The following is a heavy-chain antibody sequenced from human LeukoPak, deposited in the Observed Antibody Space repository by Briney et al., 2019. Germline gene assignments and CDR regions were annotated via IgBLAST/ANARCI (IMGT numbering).Heavy chain of an antibody. CDR3: ARDGPKNYYDSSGDFDY. V-gene: IGHV1-3*01. Sequence: ASVKVSCKASGYTFTSYAMHWVRQAPGQRLEWMGWINAGNGNTKYSQKFQGRVTITRDTSASTAYMELSSLRSEDTAVYYCARDGPKNYYDSSGDFDYWGQGTLVTVSS. D-gene: IGHD3-22*01. J-gene: IGHJ4*02. CDR2: INAGNGNT. CDR1: GYTFTSYA.